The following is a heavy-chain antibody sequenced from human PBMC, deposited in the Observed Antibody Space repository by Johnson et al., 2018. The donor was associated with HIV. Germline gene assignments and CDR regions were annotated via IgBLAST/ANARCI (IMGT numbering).Heavy chain of an antibody. Sequence: VQLVESGGGLVKPGGSLRLSCAASGFTFSNAWMSWVRQAPGKGLEWVGRIKSKTDGGTTDYAAPVKGRFTISRDTSKNTLYLHMNSLRAEDTAVYYCARGQGGAIPHDGFDIWGQGTMVTVSS. CDR3: ARGQGGAIPHDGFDI. V-gene: IGHV3-15*01. J-gene: IGHJ3*02. D-gene: IGHD3-16*01. CDR1: GFTFSNAW. CDR2: IKSKTDGGTT.